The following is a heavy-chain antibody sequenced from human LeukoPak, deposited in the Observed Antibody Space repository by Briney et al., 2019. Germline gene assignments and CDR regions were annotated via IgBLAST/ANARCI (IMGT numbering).Heavy chain of an antibody. Sequence: PGGSLRLSRAASGFTFSSYSMNWVRQAPGKGLEWVSYISSSSTIYYADSVKGRFTIARDNAKNSLYLQMNSLRAEDTAVYYCARASGTADFDYWGQGTLVTVSS. D-gene: IGHD1-7*01. CDR3: ARASGTADFDY. CDR1: GFTFSSYS. V-gene: IGHV3-48*01. J-gene: IGHJ4*02. CDR2: ISSSSTI.